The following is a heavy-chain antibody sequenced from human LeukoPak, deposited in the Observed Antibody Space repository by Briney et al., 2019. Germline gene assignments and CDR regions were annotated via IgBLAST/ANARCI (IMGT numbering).Heavy chain of an antibody. CDR2: ISYDGSNK. CDR1: GLTLSSYG. V-gene: IGHV3-30*18. D-gene: IGHD3-10*01. Sequence: GGSLTLSFAASGLTLSSYGMHWVRPAQGQGLEWVADISYDGSNKYYADSVKGRFTISRDNSQNTLYLQMNSLRPDDTAVYYCAKDPMVRGVINGMDVWGQGTTVIVSS. J-gene: IGHJ6*02. CDR3: AKDPMVRGVINGMDV.